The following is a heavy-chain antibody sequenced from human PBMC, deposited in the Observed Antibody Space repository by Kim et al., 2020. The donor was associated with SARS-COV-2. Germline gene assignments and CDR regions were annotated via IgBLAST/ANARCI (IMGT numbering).Heavy chain of an antibody. J-gene: IGHJ4*02. CDR1: GGTFTSYG. Sequence: SVKVSCKASGGTFTSYGFSWVRQAPGQGLEWMGGIITFFGTTNYALKFQGRLTITADKSTSTVSMELSSLTSDDTALYYCARDRTVATTPLGTFDDWGQGTQVTVSS. CDR2: IITFFGTT. D-gene: IGHD5-12*01. CDR3: ARDRTVATTPLGTFDD. V-gene: IGHV1-69*06.